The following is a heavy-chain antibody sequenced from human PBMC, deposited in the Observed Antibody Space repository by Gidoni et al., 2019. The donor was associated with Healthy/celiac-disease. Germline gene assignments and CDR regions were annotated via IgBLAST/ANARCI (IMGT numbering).Heavy chain of an antibody. V-gene: IGHV4-34*01. J-gene: IGHJ6*02. CDR3: ARGLGPGYYYGMDV. Sequence: QVQLQQWGAGLLKPSETLSLTCAVYGGSFSGYYWSWIRQPPGKGLEWIGEINHSGSTNYNPSLKSRVTISVDTSKNQFSLKLSSVTAADTAVYYCARGLGPGYYYGMDVWGQGTTVTVSS. CDR2: INHSGST. D-gene: IGHD7-27*01. CDR1: GGSFSGYY.